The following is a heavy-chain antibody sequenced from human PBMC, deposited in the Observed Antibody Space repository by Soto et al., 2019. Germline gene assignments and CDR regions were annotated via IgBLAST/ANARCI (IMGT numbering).Heavy chain of an antibody. V-gene: IGHV1-2*04. CDR1: GDSFNDYY. J-gene: IGHJ6*03. CDR3: ARESGGATATLDYYYFYMDV. D-gene: IGHD5-12*01. CDR2: INANGGVT. Sequence: QVQLVQSGAEVRKPGASVTVSCRSSGDSFNDYYIHWVRQAPGQGFEWMGWINANGGVTKYAQKFKGWVSMARDTSIRTVYMQLSRLRSDDTAVYYCARESGGATATLDYYYFYMDVWGTGTTVTVSS.